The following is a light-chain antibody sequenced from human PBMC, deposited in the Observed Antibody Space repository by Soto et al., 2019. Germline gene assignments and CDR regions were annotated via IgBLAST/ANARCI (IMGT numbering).Light chain of an antibody. J-gene: IGKJ1*01. CDR1: QSVFYSSSNKNF. CDR3: QPYSNTPWT. Sequence: DIVMTQSPDSLAVSLGERATINCKSSQSVFYSSSNKNFLAWYQQQPGQPPKLIISWASTRESGVPDRFGGSGSGTDFALAISSLKAEEVAVDFCQPYSNTPWTFGQGTKVEIK. V-gene: IGKV4-1*01. CDR2: WAS.